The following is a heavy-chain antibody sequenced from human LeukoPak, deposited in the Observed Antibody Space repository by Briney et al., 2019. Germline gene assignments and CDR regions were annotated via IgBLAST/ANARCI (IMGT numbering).Heavy chain of an antibody. V-gene: IGHV1-2*02. CDR2: INPNSGGT. J-gene: IGHJ4*02. CDR3: ARDQGSWSSAPDY. CDR1: GYTFTGYY. D-gene: IGHD6-13*01. Sequence: ASVKVSCKASGYTFTGYYMHWVRQAPGQGLEWMGWINPNSGGTNYAQKFQGRVTMTRDTSISTAYMELSRLRSDDTAVYYCARDQGSWSSAPDYWGQGTLLTVSS.